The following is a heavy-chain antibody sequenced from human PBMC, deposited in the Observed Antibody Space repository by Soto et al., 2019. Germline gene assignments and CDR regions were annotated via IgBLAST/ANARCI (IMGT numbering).Heavy chain of an antibody. J-gene: IGHJ4*02. D-gene: IGHD6-13*01. Sequence: GGSLRLSCAASGFTFSSYAMSWVRQAPGKGLEWVSAISGSGGSTYYADSVKGRFTISRDNSKNTLYLQMNSLRAEDTAVYYCAKPPRQQLVPINSYFDYWGQGTLVTVSS. CDR1: GFTFSSYA. V-gene: IGHV3-23*01. CDR3: AKPPRQQLVPINSYFDY. CDR2: ISGSGGST.